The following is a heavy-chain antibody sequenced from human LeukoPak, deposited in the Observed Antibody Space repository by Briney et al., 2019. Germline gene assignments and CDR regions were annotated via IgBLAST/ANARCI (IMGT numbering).Heavy chain of an antibody. CDR2: INPNSGGT. V-gene: IGHV1-2*02. CDR1: GYTFTGYY. CDR3: ARDGPYSSGWYYFDY. D-gene: IGHD6-19*01. Sequence: VASVKVSCKASGYTFTGYYMHWVRQAPGQGLEWMGWINPNSGGTNYAQKFQGRVTMTRDTSISTAYMELSRLRSDDTAVYYCARDGPYSSGWYYFDYWSQGTLVTVSP. J-gene: IGHJ4*02.